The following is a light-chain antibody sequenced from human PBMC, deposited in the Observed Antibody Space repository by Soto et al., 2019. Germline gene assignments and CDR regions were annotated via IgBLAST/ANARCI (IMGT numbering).Light chain of an antibody. V-gene: IGKV2-24*01. J-gene: IGKJ2*01. CDR1: QSLLHSDGSTY. CDR3: MQGTHYPPYT. CDR2: KIS. Sequence: DIVMTQTPLSSPVTLGQPASISCKSSQSLLHSDGSTYLSWLHQRPGQPLRLLIYKISNRFSGXPXSXXGSGAGTDFTLKISRVEAEDVGVYYCMQGTHYPPYTFGQGTKLEIK.